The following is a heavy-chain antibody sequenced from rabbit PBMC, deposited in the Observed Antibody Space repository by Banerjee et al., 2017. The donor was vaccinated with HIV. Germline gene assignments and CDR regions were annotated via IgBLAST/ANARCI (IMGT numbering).Heavy chain of an antibody. D-gene: IGHD4-1*01. J-gene: IGHJ4*01. Sequence: QEQLEESGGDLVKPEGSLTLTCTASGFTISSTYWICWVRQAPGKGLEWIGCIYTGDGTTYYASWAKGRFTISKTSSTTVTLQMTSLTAADTATYFCARDLAGITGWNFGLWGPGTLVTVS. CDR1: GFTISSTYW. CDR3: ARDLAGITGWNFGL. V-gene: IGHV1S45*01. CDR2: IYTGDGTT.